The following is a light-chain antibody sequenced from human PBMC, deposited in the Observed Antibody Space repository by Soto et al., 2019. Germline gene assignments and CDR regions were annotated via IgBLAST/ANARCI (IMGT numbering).Light chain of an antibody. Sequence: EIVMTQSPATLSVSPGERAALSCRASQSLTRNLAWYQQKPGQAPRLLMYEASTRATGIPARFSGSGSGTEFTLTISSVQSEDFAVYYCQQYGSSPVYTFGQGTKLEIK. J-gene: IGKJ2*01. CDR2: EAS. V-gene: IGKV3-15*01. CDR3: QQYGSSPVYT. CDR1: QSLTRN.